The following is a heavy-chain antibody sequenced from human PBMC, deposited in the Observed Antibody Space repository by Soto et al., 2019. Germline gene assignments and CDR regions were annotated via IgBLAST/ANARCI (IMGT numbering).Heavy chain of an antibody. CDR1: GDSISTVDYF. D-gene: IGHD2-15*01. V-gene: IGHV4-30-4*01. CDR2: IYKSATT. J-gene: IGHJ5*01. Sequence: QVQLLESGPGLVKPSQTLSLTCSVSGDSISTVDYFWAWVRQPPGQALEYIGYIYKSATTYYNPCLESLVAIFLDTSKSKFSLNVTSMTAADTAVYFCARGRYCLPGRGFPNWCDSWGQGTLVNVSS. CDR3: ARGRYCLPGRGFPNWCDS.